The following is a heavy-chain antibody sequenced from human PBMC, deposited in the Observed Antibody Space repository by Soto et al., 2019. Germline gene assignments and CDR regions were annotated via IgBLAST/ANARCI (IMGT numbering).Heavy chain of an antibody. D-gene: IGHD4-17*01. CDR1: GGSISSYY. Sequence: SETLSLTCTVSGGSISSYYWSWIRQPPGKGLEWIGYIYYSGSTNYNPSLKSRVTISVDTSKNQFSLKLSSVTAADTAVYYCARSDTAYGDYDYWGQGTLVTVS. V-gene: IGHV4-59*01. J-gene: IGHJ4*02. CDR3: ARSDTAYGDYDY. CDR2: IYYSGST.